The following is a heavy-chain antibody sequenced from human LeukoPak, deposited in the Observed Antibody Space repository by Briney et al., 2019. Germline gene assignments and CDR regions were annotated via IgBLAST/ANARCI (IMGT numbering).Heavy chain of an antibody. CDR3: TRGGSYGSFDS. CDR1: GFTFSNAW. V-gene: IGHV3-15*05. CDR2: IKRKTDGGTT. D-gene: IGHD3-10*01. Sequence: GGSLRLSCAASGFTFSNAWMTWVRQAPGKGLEWVGRIKRKTDGGTTDDAAPVKGRFTISRDDSKHTLYLQMNSLRAEDTAVYYCTRGGSYGSFDSWGQGTLVTVSS. J-gene: IGHJ4*02.